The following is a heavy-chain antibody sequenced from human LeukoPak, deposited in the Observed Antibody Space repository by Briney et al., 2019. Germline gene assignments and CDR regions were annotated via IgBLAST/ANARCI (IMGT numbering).Heavy chain of an antibody. CDR2: ISHSGGT. V-gene: IGHV4-34*01. CDR1: GGSFSDHY. Sequence: SETLSLTCAVYGGSFSDHYWSWLRQSPGKGLEWVGEISHSGGTNYNATLKSRVTISVDTSTNQFSLKVSSVTAADTAVYYCARSFADSGYCSGTNCYYNYFMDVWGKGTTVTVSS. D-gene: IGHD2-2*01. J-gene: IGHJ6*03. CDR3: ARSFADSGYCSGTNCYYNYFMDV.